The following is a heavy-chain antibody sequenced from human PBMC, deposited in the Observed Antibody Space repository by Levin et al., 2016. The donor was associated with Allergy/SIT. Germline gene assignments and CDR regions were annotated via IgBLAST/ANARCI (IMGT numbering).Heavy chain of an antibody. Sequence: GGSLRLSCAASGFTFSSYGMHWVRQAPGKGLEWVAVIWYDGSDKYYADSVKGRFTISRDNSKNTLYLQMNSLRAEDTAVYYCAKDSEADDYYFDYWGQGTLVTVSS. CDR3: AKDSEADDYYFDY. J-gene: IGHJ4*02. CDR1: GFTFSSYG. CDR2: IWYDGSDK. V-gene: IGHV3-30*02. D-gene: IGHD2-21*02.